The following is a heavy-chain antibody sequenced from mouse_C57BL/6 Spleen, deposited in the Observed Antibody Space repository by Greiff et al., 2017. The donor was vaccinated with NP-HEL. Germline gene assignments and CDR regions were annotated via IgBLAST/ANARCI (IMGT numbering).Heavy chain of an antibody. CDR1: GYTFTDYN. CDR3: ARGPYKGGGMDY. D-gene: IGHD1-3*01. Sequence: EVQLQQSGPELVKPGASVKMSCKASGYTFTDYNMHWVKQSHGKGLEWIGYINPNNGGTSYNQKFKGKATLTVNKSSSTAYMELRSLTSEDSAVYYCARGPYKGGGMDYWGQGTSVTVSS. V-gene: IGHV1-22*01. J-gene: IGHJ4*01. CDR2: INPNNGGT.